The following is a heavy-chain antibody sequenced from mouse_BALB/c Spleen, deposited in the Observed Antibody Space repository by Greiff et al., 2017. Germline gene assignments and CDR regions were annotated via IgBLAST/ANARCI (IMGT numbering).Heavy chain of an antibody. J-gene: IGHJ4*01. Sequence: EVQLKESGGGLVQPGGSRKLSCAASGFTFSSFGMHWVRQAPEKGLEWVAYISSGSSTIYYADTVKGRFTISRDNPKNTLFLQMTSLRSEDTAMYYCARPGSSYGAMDYWGQGTSVTVSS. CDR2: ISSGSSTI. D-gene: IGHD1-1*01. CDR3: ARPGSSYGAMDY. V-gene: IGHV5-17*02. CDR1: GFTFSSFG.